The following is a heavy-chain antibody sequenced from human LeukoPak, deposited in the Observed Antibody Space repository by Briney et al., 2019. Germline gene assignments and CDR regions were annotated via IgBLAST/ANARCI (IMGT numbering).Heavy chain of an antibody. CDR2: IFDDGTT. V-gene: IGHV3-53*01. D-gene: IGHD3-22*01. J-gene: IGHJ6*02. Sequence: GGSLRLSCAVSGYTVSVYFMTWVRQAPGRGLEWVSVIFDDGTTYYADSVKGRFTISRDISSNTLYLQMSSLRAEDTARYYCARAPPYYYDSRGYHYERGNYYYGMDVWGQGTTVTVSS. CDR1: GYTVSVYF. CDR3: ARAPPYYYDSRGYHYERGNYYYGMDV.